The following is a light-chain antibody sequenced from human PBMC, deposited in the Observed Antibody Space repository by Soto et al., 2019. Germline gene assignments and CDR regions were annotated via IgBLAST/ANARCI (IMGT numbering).Light chain of an antibody. CDR1: QSVSNN. CDR2: DAS. V-gene: IGKV3-15*01. CDR3: QQYNNWPPCT. Sequence: ILMTQSPATLSVSPGERATLSCRASQSVSNNLAWYQQKPGQAPRLLIYDASTRATGIPARFSGSGSGTEFTLTISGRQSEDFAVYYCQQYNNWPPCTFGQGTKVEIK. J-gene: IGKJ1*01.